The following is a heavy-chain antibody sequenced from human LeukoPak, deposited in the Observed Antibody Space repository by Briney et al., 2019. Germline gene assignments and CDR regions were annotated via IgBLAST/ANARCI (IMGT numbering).Heavy chain of an antibody. CDR2: IKSKTDGGTT. Sequence: PGGSLRLSCAASGFTFGNAWMSWVRRTPEKGLECVGRIKSKTDGGTTDYAAPVKGRFTISRDDSKNTLYLQMNSLKTEDTAVYYCTTAQLPYYYDFWSGYWGSAFDIWGQGTMVTVSS. D-gene: IGHD3-3*01. CDR1: GFTFGNAW. J-gene: IGHJ3*02. CDR3: TTAQLPYYYDFWSGYWGSAFDI. V-gene: IGHV3-15*01.